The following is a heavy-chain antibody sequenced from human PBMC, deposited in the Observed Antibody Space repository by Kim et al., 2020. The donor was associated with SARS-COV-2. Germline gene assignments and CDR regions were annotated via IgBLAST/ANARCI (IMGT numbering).Heavy chain of an antibody. CDR3: ARGRRMIVVVS. V-gene: IGHV4-31*03. D-gene: IGHD3-22*01. Sequence: SETLSLTCTVSGGSISGGYYWSWIRQHPGKGLEWIGYIYYSGSTYYNPSLKSRVTISVDTSKNQFSLKLSSVTAADTAVYYCARGRRMIVVVSWGQGTLVTVSS. J-gene: IGHJ4*02. CDR1: GGSISGGYY. CDR2: IYYSGST.